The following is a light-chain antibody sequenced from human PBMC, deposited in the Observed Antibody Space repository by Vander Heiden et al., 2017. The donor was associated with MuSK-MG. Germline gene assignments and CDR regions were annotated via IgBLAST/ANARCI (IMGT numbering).Light chain of an antibody. Sequence: DIQMTQSPSPLSAPVGDRVTITCRASQSIRRYLNWDQKKPGKAPKLLIDTRSPLQRGVPSRFSGSGSGTDFTLTISSLQPEDFATYSSQQSYTSPPKFGQGTKVEIK. J-gene: IGKJ1*01. V-gene: IGKV1-39*01. CDR3: QQSYTSPPK. CDR2: TRS. CDR1: QSIRRY.